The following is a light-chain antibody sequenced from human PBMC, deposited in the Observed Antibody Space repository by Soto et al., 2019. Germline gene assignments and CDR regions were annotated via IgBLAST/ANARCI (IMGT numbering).Light chain of an antibody. J-gene: IGLJ3*02. CDR3: CSYAGNYWV. V-gene: IGLV2-11*01. CDR2: DVA. Sequence: QSALTQPRSVSGSPGQSVTISCTGTSSDVGGYNFVSWYQQHPGKAPKLMIYDVAKRPSGVPDRFSGSKSGNTASLTIFGLQAEDEADYYCCSYAGNYWVFGGGTKLTVL. CDR1: SSDVGGYNF.